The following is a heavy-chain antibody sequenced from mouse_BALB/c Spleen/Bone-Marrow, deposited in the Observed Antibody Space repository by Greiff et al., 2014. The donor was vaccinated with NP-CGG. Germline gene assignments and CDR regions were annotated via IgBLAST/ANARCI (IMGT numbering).Heavy chain of an antibody. CDR1: GFNIKDTY. D-gene: IGHD2-4*01. V-gene: IGHV14-3*02. Sequence: VQLQQSGAELVKPGASVKLSCTASGFNIKDTYMHWVKQSPEQGLEWIGRIDPANGDTKYDPKFQGKATITADTSSNTAYLQLSSLTSEDTAVYYCARYLIFYDYDEAMDYWGQGTSVTVSS. CDR2: IDPANGDT. CDR3: ARYLIFYDYDEAMDY. J-gene: IGHJ4*01.